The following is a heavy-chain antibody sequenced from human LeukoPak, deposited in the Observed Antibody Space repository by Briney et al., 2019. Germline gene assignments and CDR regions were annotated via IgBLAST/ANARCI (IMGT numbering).Heavy chain of an antibody. V-gene: IGHV4-59*08. D-gene: IGHD3-3*01. CDR1: GGSISSYY. Sequence: PSETLSLTCTVSGGSISSYYWSWIRQPPGKGLEWIGYIYYSGSTDYNPSLKSRVTISVDTSKNQFSLKLSSVTAADTAVYYCARHNYDFFYFDYWGQGTLVTVSS. CDR2: IYYSGST. J-gene: IGHJ4*02. CDR3: ARHNYDFFYFDY.